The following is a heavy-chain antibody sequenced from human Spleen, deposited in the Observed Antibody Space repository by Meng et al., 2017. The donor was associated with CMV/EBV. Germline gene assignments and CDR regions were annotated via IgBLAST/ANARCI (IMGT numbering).Heavy chain of an antibody. J-gene: IGHJ6*02. Sequence: SGFPFRSCSMNWVRQAPGKGLEWVSSISSSSSYIYYADSVKGRFTISRDNAKNSLYLQMNSLRAEDTAVYYCARVYGLRNYYYGMDVWGQGTMVTVSS. CDR3: ARVYGLRNYYYGMDV. CDR1: GFPFRSCS. D-gene: IGHD4-17*01. CDR2: ISSSSSYI. V-gene: IGHV3-21*01.